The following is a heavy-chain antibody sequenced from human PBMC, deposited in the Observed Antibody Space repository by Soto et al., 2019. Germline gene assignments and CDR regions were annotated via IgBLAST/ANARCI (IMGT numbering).Heavy chain of an antibody. J-gene: IGHJ6*02. CDR1: GFTFSSYG. V-gene: IGHV3-33*01. D-gene: IGHD2-2*01. CDR2: IWYDGSNK. Sequence: GGSLRLSCAASGFTFSSYGMHWVRQAPGKGLEWVAVIWYDGSNKYYADSVRGRFTISRDNSKNTLYLQMNSLRAEDTAVYYCARGQMAVVVPAAKVHGMDVWGQGTTVTVSS. CDR3: ARGQMAVVVPAAKVHGMDV.